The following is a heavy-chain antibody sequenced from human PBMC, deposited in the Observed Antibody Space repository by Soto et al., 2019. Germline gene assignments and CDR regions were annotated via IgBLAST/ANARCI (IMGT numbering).Heavy chain of an antibody. CDR1: GFTFSSYW. CDR2: IKQDGSEK. J-gene: IGHJ4*02. D-gene: IGHD3-10*01. CDR3: ARDGLWWSRTASFFDY. Sequence: PGGSLRLSCAASGFTFSSYWMGWVRQAPGKGLEWVANIKQDGSEKYYVDSVKGRFTISRDNAKNSLYLQMNSLRAEDTAVYYCARDGLWWSRTASFFDYWGQGTLVTVSS. V-gene: IGHV3-7*01.